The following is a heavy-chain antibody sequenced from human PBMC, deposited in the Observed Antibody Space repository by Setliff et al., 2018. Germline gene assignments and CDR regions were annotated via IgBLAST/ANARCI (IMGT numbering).Heavy chain of an antibody. J-gene: IGHJ3*02. CDR3: ARNPSWDI. CDR1: GFTFSDNY. V-gene: IGHV3-11*04. D-gene: IGHD3-10*01. Sequence: GGSLRLSCAASGFTFSDNYMSWIRQAPGKGLEWVSCISSSSSTIYYADSVKVRFTISRDNAKNSLYLQMNSLRAEDTAVYYCARNPSWDIWGQGTMVTVSS. CDR2: ISSSSSTI.